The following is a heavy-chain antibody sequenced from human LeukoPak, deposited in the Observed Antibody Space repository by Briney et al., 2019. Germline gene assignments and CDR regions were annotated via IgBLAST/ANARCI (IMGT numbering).Heavy chain of an antibody. V-gene: IGHV4-38-2*02. J-gene: IGHJ6*03. CDR1: GYSISSGYY. Sequence: SETLSLTCTVSGYSISSGYYWGWIRQPPGKGLEWIGEINHSGSTNYNPSLKSRVTISVDTSKNQFSLKLSSVTAADTAVYYCARVCSSWYPLYYYYYYMDVWGKGTTVTVSS. CDR2: INHSGST. D-gene: IGHD6-13*01. CDR3: ARVCSSWYPLYYYYYYMDV.